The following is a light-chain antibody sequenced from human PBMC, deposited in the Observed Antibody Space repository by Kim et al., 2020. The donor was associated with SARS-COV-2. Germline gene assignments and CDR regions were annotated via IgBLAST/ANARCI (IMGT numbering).Light chain of an antibody. V-gene: IGKV3-20*01. CDR1: QRVSSSY. J-gene: IGKJ5*01. CDR2: GAS. Sequence: EIVLTQSPGTLSLSPGERATLSCRASQRVSSSYLAWYQHKPGQAPRLLIYGASSRASGIPDRVSGSGSGTDFTLTISRLEPEDFAVYYCQQFGSSPCTFGQGTRLDIK. CDR3: QQFGSSPCT.